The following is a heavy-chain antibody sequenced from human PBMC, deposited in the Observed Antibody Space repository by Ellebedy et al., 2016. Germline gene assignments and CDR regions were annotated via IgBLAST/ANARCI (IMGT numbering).Heavy chain of an antibody. V-gene: IGHV3-9*01. J-gene: IGHJ4*02. CDR3: AKGTMIVVAGRFDY. CDR2: ISWNSGSI. Sequence: GGSLRLSCAASGFTFDDYAMHWVRQAPGKGLEWVSGISWNSGSIGYADSVKGRFTISRDNAKNSLYLQMNSLRAEDTALYYCAKGTMIVVAGRFDYWGQGTLVTVSS. CDR1: GFTFDDYA. D-gene: IGHD3-22*01.